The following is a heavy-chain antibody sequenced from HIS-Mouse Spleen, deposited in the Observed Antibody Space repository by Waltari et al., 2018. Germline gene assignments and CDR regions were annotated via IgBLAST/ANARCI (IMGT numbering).Heavy chain of an antibody. CDR2: IYYSERT. CDR3: AREIPYSSSWYDWYFDL. V-gene: IGHV4-39*07. J-gene: IGHJ2*01. Sequence: QLQLQESGPGLVKPSETLSLTCTVSGGSISSSSYYWGWIRQLPGKGLEWIGSIYYSERTYYNPSLKSRVTISVDTSKNQFSLKLSSVTAADTAVYYCAREIPYSSSWYDWYFDLWGRGTLVTVSS. D-gene: IGHD6-13*01. CDR1: GGSISSSSYY.